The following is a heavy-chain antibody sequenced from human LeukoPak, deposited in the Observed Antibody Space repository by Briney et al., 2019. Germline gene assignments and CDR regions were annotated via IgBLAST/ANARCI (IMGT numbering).Heavy chain of an antibody. Sequence: PSETLSLTCAVYGGSFSVYYWSWIRQPPGKGLEWIGEINHSGSTNYNPSLKSRVTISVDTPKNQFSLKLSSVTAADTAVYYCARGRSGGWYIQTRYYYYMDVWGKGTTVTVSS. D-gene: IGHD6-19*01. CDR1: GGSFSVYY. CDR2: INHSGST. J-gene: IGHJ6*03. V-gene: IGHV4-34*01. CDR3: ARGRSGGWYIQTRYYYYMDV.